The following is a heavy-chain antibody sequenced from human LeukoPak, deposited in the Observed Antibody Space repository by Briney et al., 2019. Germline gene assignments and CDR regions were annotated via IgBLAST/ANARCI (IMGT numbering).Heavy chain of an antibody. CDR3: ATRYYYDSSGYDGMDV. CDR2: IYYSGST. CDR1: GGSISSYY. V-gene: IGHV4-59*01. Sequence: NPSETLSLTCTVSGGSISSYYWSWIRQPPGKGLEWIGYIYYSGSTNYNPSLKSRVAISVDTSKNQFSLKLSSATAVDTAVYYCATRYYYDSSGYDGMDVWGQGTTVTVSS. J-gene: IGHJ6*02. D-gene: IGHD3-22*01.